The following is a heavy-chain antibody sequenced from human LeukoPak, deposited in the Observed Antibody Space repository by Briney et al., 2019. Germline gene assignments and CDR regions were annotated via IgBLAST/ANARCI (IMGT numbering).Heavy chain of an antibody. CDR3: AADSPRHGSLDAFDI. Sequence: GTSVKVSCKASGFTFTSSAMQWVRQARGQRLEWIGWIVVGSGNTNYAQKFQERVTITRDMSTSTAYMELSSLRSEDTAVYYCAADSPRHGSLDAFDIWGQGTMVTVSS. V-gene: IGHV1-58*02. J-gene: IGHJ3*02. D-gene: IGHD1-26*01. CDR1: GFTFTSSA. CDR2: IVVGSGNT.